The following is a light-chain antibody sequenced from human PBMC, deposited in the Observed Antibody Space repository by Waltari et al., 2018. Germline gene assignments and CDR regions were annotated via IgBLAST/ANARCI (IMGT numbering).Light chain of an antibody. CDR3: QVWDSGRDQVV. V-gene: IGLV3-21*01. J-gene: IGLJ2*01. CDR2: YDR. CDR1: KVGSKS. Sequence: SYELTQAPSVSVAPGKTATITCGGNKVGSKSVHWFQQKTGQAPVLVIYYDRARPSGIPERSSGSNTGNTATLTISRVEAGDEADYYCQVWDSGRDQVVFGGGTKLAVL.